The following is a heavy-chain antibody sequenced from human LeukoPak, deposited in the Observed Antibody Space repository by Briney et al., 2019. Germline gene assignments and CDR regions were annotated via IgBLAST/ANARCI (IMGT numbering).Heavy chain of an antibody. CDR2: ISGSGGST. CDR1: GFTFSSYA. J-gene: IGHJ6*02. CDR3: AKTYYDFWSGYPYPGDYYYGMDV. D-gene: IGHD3-3*01. V-gene: IGHV3-23*01. Sequence: GGSLRLSCAASGFTFSSYAMSWVRQAPGKGLEWVSAISGSGGSTYYADSVKGRFTISRDNSKNTLYLQMNSLRAEDTAVYYCAKTYYDFWSGYPYPGDYYYGMDVWGQGTTVTVSS.